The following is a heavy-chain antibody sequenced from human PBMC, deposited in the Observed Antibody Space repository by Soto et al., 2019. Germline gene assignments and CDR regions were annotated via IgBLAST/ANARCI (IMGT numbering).Heavy chain of an antibody. CDR3: AKSRVFIGAIVTLLDS. V-gene: IGHV3-23*01. J-gene: IGHJ4*02. Sequence: RGSLRLSCATSGFTFSSYAMVWVRQAAEKGLEWVASISNNGDTAYYADSVKGRFTISRGNSENTLYPQMNGLRADDTALYFCAKSRVFIGAIVTLLDSWGQGTQVTVSS. D-gene: IGHD3-16*02. CDR1: GFTFSSYA. CDR2: ISNNGDTA.